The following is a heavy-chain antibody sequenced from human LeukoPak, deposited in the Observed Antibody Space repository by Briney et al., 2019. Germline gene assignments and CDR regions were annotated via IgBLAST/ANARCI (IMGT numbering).Heavy chain of an antibody. CDR3: AGEEGAMVRGVMGIDY. J-gene: IGHJ4*02. D-gene: IGHD3-10*01. CDR2: IYYSGST. CDR1: GGSISSGGYY. V-gene: IGHV4-31*03. Sequence: SETLSLTCTVSGGSISSGGYYWSWIRQHPGKGLEWIGYIYYSGSTYYNPSLKSRVTISVDTSNNQFSLKLSSVTAADTAVYYCAGEEGAMVRGVMGIDYWGQGTLVTASS.